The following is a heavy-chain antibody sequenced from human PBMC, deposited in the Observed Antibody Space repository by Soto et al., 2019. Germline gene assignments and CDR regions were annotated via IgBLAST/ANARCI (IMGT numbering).Heavy chain of an antibody. J-gene: IGHJ6*02. CDR1: GGTFSSYA. V-gene: IGHV1-69*13. CDR2: IIPIFGTA. Sequence: ASVKVSCKASGGTFSSYAISWVRQAPGQGLEWMGGIIPIFGTANYAQKFQGRVTITADESTSTAYMELSSLRSEDTAVYYCAIRGGGPEGAPYGMDVGGQGTTVTVSS. CDR3: AIRGGGPEGAPYGMDV. D-gene: IGHD3-16*01.